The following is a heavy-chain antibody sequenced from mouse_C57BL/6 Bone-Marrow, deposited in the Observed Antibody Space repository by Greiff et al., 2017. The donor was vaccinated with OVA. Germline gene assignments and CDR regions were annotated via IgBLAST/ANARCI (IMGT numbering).Heavy chain of an antibody. CDR3: ARQGDYYGSSSLFAY. V-gene: IGHV5-12*01. D-gene: IGHD1-1*01. J-gene: IGHJ3*01. CDR2: ISNGGGST. CDR1: GFTFSDYY. Sequence: EVQGMESGGGLVQPGGSLKLSCAASGFTFSDYYMYWVRQTPEKRLEWVAYISNGGGSTYYPDTVKGRFTISRDNAKNTLYLQMSRLKSEDTAMYYCARQGDYYGSSSLFAYWGQGTLVTVSA.